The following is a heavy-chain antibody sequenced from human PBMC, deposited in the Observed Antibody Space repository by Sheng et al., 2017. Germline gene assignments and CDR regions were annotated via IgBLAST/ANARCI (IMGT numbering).Heavy chain of an antibody. V-gene: IGHV3-7*01. CDR3: VRGGGSLDF. Sequence: EVQLVESGGGLVQPGGSLRLSRAASGFVFSGYWMSWVRQTPEKGLEWVANIKLDGSNKYYVDSVRGRFTISRDNAKNSLYLQMNSLRAEDTAVYYCVRGGGSLDFWGQGTLVTVSS. CDR2: IKLDGSNK. CDR1: GFVFSGYW. D-gene: IGHD3-16*01. J-gene: IGHJ3*01.